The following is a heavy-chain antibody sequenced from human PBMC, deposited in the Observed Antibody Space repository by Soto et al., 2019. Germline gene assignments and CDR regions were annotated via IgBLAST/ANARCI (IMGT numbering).Heavy chain of an antibody. J-gene: IGHJ6*03. CDR3: ARDAYYYGSGSYYYYYYMDV. CDR1: GGSISSYY. Sequence: PSETLSLTCTVSGGSISSYYWSWIRQPPGKGLEWIGYIYYSGSTNYNPSLKSRVTISVDTSKNQFSLKLSSVTAADTAVYYCARDAYYYGSGSYYYYYYMDVWGKGTTVTVSS. CDR2: IYYSGST. D-gene: IGHD3-10*01. V-gene: IGHV4-59*01.